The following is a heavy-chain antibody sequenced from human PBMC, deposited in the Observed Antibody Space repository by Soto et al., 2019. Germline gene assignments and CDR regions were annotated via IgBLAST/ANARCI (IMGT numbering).Heavy chain of an antibody. J-gene: IGHJ6*02. D-gene: IGHD2-15*01. V-gene: IGHV3-48*03. CDR3: AREHRYCSGGSCNSGYYGMDV. CDR1: GFIFSSYE. CDR2: IDSSGSTI. Sequence: GGSLRLSCAASGFIFSSYEMNWVRQAPGKGLEWISYIDSSGSTIYYADSVKGRFSISRDNAKNSLYLQMNSLRAEDTAVYYCAREHRYCSGGSCNSGYYGMDVWGQGTTVTVSS.